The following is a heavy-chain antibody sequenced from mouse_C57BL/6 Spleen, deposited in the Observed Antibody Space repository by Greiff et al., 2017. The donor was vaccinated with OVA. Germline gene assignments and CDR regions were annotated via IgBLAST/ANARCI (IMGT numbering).Heavy chain of an antibody. D-gene: IGHD2-13*01. Sequence: EVHLVESGPGLVKPSQSLSLTCSVTGYSITSGYYWNWLRQFPGNKLEWMGYISYDGSNNYNPSLKNRISITRDTSKNQFFLKLRSVTTEDTATYYCARGDYVDYWGQGTTLTVAS. CDR2: ISYDGSN. V-gene: IGHV3-6*01. CDR1: GYSITSGYY. CDR3: ARGDYVDY. J-gene: IGHJ2*01.